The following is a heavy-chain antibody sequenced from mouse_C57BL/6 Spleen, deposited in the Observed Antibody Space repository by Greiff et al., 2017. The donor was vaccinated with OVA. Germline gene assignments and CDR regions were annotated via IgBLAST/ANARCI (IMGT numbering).Heavy chain of an antibody. Sequence: QVQLKQPGAELVRPGTSVKLSCKASGYTFTSYWMHWVKQRPGQGLEWIGVIDPSDSYTNYNQKFKGKATLTVDTSSSTAYMQLSSLTSEDSAVYYCARENYYGSRRYFDVWGTGTTVTVSS. CDR2: IDPSDSYT. D-gene: IGHD1-1*01. J-gene: IGHJ1*03. CDR3: ARENYYGSRRYFDV. V-gene: IGHV1-59*01. CDR1: GYTFTSYW.